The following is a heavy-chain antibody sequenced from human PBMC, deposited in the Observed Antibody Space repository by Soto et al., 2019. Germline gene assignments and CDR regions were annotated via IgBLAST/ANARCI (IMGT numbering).Heavy chain of an antibody. CDR3: ATSQTGTADAFDI. CDR1: GYTFTGYY. CDR2: IDPEDGET. V-gene: IGHV1-24*01. Sequence: ASVKVSCKASGYTFTGYYMHWVRQVPGKGLEWMGGIDPEDGETIYAQKFQGRVTMTEDTSTDTAYMELSSLRSEDTAVYYCATSQTGTADAFDIWGQGTMVTVSS. J-gene: IGHJ3*02. D-gene: IGHD1-1*01.